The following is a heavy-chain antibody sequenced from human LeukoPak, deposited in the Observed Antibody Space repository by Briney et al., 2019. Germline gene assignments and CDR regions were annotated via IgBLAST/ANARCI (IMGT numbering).Heavy chain of an antibody. V-gene: IGHV4-34*01. Sequence: SETLSLTCAVYGGAFSGYYWSWIRQPPGKGLEWIGEINHSGSTNYNPSPKSRVTISVDTSKNQFSLKLSSVTAADTAVYYCARDLSTAYYYYYMDVWGKGTTVTVSS. CDR1: GGAFSGYY. CDR3: ARDLSTAYYYYYMDV. D-gene: IGHD2-2*01. CDR2: INHSGST. J-gene: IGHJ6*03.